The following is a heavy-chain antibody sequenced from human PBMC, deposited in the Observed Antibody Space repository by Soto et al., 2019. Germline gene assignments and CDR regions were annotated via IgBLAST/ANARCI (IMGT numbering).Heavy chain of an antibody. Sequence: PGESLKISCKGSGYSFTSYWIGWVRQMPGKGLEWMGIIYPGDSDTRYSPSFQGQVTISADKSTSTAYLQWSSLKASDTAMYYCARTSGGEWLSSSGMDVWGQGTTVTVSS. V-gene: IGHV5-51*01. CDR1: GYSFTSYW. CDR2: IYPGDSDT. D-gene: IGHD3-10*01. CDR3: ARTSGGEWLSSSGMDV. J-gene: IGHJ6*02.